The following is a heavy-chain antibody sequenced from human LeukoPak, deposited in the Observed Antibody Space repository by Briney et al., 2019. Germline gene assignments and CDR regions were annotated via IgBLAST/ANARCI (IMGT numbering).Heavy chain of an antibody. J-gene: IGHJ4*02. CDR3: ARDRVTMIVSPPGY. D-gene: IGHD3-22*01. Sequence: GSSVKVSCKASGGTFSSYAISWVRQAPGQGLEWMGGIIPIFGTANYAQKFQGRVTITADKSTSTAYMELRSLRSDDTAVYYCARDRVTMIVSPPGYRGQGTLVTVSS. V-gene: IGHV1-69*06. CDR2: IIPIFGTA. CDR1: GGTFSSYA.